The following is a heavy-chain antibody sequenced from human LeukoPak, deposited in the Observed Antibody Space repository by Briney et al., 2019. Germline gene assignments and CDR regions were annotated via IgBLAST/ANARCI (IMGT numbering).Heavy chain of an antibody. J-gene: IGHJ4*02. CDR3: AGSWYGGYYFDY. V-gene: IGHV1-69*05. CDR1: GGTFSSYA. Sequence: GASVKVSCKASGGTFSSYAISWVRQAPGQGLEWMGGIIPIFGTANYAQKFQGRVTITTDESTSTAYMELSSLRSEDTAVYYCAGSWYGGYYFDYWGQGTLVTVSS. CDR2: IIPIFGTA. D-gene: IGHD6-13*01.